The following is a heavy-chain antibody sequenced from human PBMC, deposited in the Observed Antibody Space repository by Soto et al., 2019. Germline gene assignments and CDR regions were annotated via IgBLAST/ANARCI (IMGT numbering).Heavy chain of an antibody. J-gene: IGHJ4*02. V-gene: IGHV4-59*01. D-gene: IGHD2-8*01. CDR1: GASISTYY. CDR3: ARGGMVKLDD. CDR2: IYYSGST. Sequence: SETLSLTCTVSGASISTYYWGWIRQPPGKGLEWIGYIYYSGSTNHNPSLRSRVTMSIDTSKNQVSLNLSSVTAADTAVYYCARGGMVKLDDWGQGTLVTVSS.